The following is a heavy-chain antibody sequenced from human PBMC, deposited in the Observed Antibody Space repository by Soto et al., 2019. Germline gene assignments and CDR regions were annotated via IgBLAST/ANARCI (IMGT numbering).Heavy chain of an antibody. Sequence: GGSLRLSCAASGFTFSSYSINWVRQAPGKGLEWVSSISISSSYIYYADSVKGRFTISRDNAKNSPYLQMNSLRAEDTVVYYCARDRYNWNDFDYWGQGTQVTVSS. CDR2: ISISSSYI. CDR3: ARDRYNWNDFDY. V-gene: IGHV3-21*01. D-gene: IGHD1-1*01. CDR1: GFTFSSYS. J-gene: IGHJ4*02.